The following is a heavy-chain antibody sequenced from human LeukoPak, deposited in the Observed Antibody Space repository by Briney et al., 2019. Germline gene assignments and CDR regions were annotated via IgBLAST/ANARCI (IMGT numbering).Heavy chain of an antibody. CDR1: GYTFTSYG. J-gene: IGHJ4*02. CDR2: ISAYNGNT. D-gene: IGHD3-22*01. CDR3: ARSVGVYYDSSGYMPY. V-gene: IGHV1-18*01. Sequence: GASVKVSCKASGYTFTSYGISWVRQAPGQGLEWMGWISAYNGNTNYAQKLQGRVTMTTDTSTSTAYMELRSLRSDDTAVYYCARSVGVYYDSSGYMPYWGQGTLVTVSS.